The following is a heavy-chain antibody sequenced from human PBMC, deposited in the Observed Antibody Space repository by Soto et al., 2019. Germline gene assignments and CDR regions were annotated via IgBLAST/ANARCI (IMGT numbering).Heavy chain of an antibody. D-gene: IGHD2-2*02. Sequence: VGSLRLSCVGSGFTFSNYSINWVRQAPGKGLEWVSSISSRSDIYYADSVKGRFTISRDNAKNSVSLQMNSLRAEDTAVYYCAREYTAWPLAYGLDVWGQGTTVTVSS. CDR1: GFTFSNYS. CDR3: AREYTAWPLAYGLDV. CDR2: ISSRSDI. J-gene: IGHJ6*02. V-gene: IGHV3-21*01.